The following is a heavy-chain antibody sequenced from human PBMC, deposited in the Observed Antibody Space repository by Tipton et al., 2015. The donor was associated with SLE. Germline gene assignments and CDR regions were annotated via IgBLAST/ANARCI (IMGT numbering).Heavy chain of an antibody. D-gene: IGHD3-10*01. CDR2: INYSGNT. J-gene: IGHJ5*02. CDR1: GGTFSGYY. V-gene: IGHV4-34*01. CDR3: ARGKPGTIRRVRGVFTRENRFDP. Sequence: TLSLTCAVYGGTFSGYYWSWIRQSPGKGLEWIGEINYSGNTKYNPSLKSRVTISVDTSKNQFSLNLNFMTAADTAMYYCARGKPGTIRRVRGVFTRENRFDPWGQGTLATVSS.